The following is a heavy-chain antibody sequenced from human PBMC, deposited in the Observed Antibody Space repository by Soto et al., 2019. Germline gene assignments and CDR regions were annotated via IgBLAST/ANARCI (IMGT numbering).Heavy chain of an antibody. CDR1: GGSISSGGYY. D-gene: IGHD3-22*01. J-gene: IGHJ6*02. CDR2: IYYSGST. CDR3: ARDRTPYYYDSSGYYYYYYGMDV. V-gene: IGHV4-31*03. Sequence: PSETLALTCTVSGGSISSGGYYWSWIRQHPGKGLEWIGYIYYSGSTYYNPSLKSRVTISVDTSKNQFSLKLSSVTAADTAVYYCARDRTPYYYDSSGYYYYYYGMDVWGQGTLVTVS.